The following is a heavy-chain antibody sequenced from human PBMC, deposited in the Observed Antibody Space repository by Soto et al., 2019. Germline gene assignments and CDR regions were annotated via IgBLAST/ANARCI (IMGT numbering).Heavy chain of an antibody. Sequence: QVQLQESGPGLVKPSGTLSLTCAVSGGSISSSNWWSWVRQPPGKGLEWSGEIYHSGSTNYNPSLKRRVTISVDKSKNQFSLKLSSVTAADTAVYYCARVSVSYYYGMDVWGQGTTVTVSS. CDR3: ARVSVSYYYGMDV. CDR1: GGSISSSNW. CDR2: IYHSGST. D-gene: IGHD1-26*01. J-gene: IGHJ6*02. V-gene: IGHV4-4*02.